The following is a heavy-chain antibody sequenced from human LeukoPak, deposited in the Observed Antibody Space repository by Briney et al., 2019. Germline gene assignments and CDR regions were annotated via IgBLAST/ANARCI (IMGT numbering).Heavy chain of an antibody. D-gene: IGHD2-2*02. CDR1: RFTFSDYY. J-gene: IGHJ6*03. Sequence: GGSLRLSCAASRFTFSDYYMRWIRQAPGKGLEWVSYISSSGSTQYYADSVKGRFTISRDNAKNSLYLQMNSLRAEDTAVYYCAREGEHCSGTSCYTLHYYYYYMDVWGKGTTVTVSS. CDR2: ISSSGSTQ. V-gene: IGHV3-11*04. CDR3: AREGEHCSGTSCYTLHYYYYYMDV.